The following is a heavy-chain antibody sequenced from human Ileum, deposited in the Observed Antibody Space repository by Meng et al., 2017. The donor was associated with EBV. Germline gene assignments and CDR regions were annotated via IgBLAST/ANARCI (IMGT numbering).Heavy chain of an antibody. CDR1: GYSFTTYA. J-gene: IGHJ4*02. CDR3: ARTGCSSSSCYDY. V-gene: IGHV1-3*01. CDR2: INAGNGNT. Sequence: QVLLVQSGAAVKKPGASVKVSCKASGYSFTTYAMHWVRQAPGQRLEWMGWINAGNGNTKYSERFQSRVTITRDTAASTAYMELSSLRSEDTAVYYCARTGCSSSSCYDYWGQGTLVTVSS. D-gene: IGHD2-2*01.